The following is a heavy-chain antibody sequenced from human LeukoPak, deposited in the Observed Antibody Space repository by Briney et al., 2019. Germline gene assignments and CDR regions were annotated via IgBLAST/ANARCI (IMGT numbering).Heavy chain of an antibody. J-gene: IGHJ3*02. CDR2: IYSSGTT. CDR3: AKVYYYASGGGAFDI. Sequence: PSETLSLTCTVSGGSISGYYWSWIRQPPGKGLEWIGYIYSSGTTNYNPSLKTRVTISVGTSKNQFSLRLSSVTAADTAVYYCAKVYYYASGGGAFDIWGQGTMVTVSS. V-gene: IGHV4-59*01. D-gene: IGHD3-10*01. CDR1: GGSISGYY.